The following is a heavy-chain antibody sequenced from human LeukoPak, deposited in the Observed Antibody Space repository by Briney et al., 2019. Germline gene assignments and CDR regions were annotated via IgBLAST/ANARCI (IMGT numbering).Heavy chain of an antibody. V-gene: IGHV3-48*03. CDR2: ISSSGSTI. J-gene: IGHJ3*02. CDR1: GFTFSSYE. D-gene: IGHD5-18*01. CDR3: ARDRGYSTFDI. Sequence: GGSLRLSCAASGFTFSSYEMNWVRQAPGKGLEWVSYISSSGSTIYYADSVKRRFTISRDNAKNLVYVQMNSLRAEDTALYYCARDRGYSTFDIWGQGTMVTVSS.